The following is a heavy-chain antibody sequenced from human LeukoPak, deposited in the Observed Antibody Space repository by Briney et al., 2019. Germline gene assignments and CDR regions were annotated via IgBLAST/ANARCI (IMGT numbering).Heavy chain of an antibody. Sequence: PGGSLRLSCAASGFTFSNAWMSWVRQAPGKGLEWVSHISGSGGSTYYADSVKGRFTISRDNSKNTLYLQMNSLRAEDTAVYYCGKEDSSGPRAFDYWGQGTLVTVSS. CDR2: ISGSGGST. D-gene: IGHD6-19*01. J-gene: IGHJ4*02. CDR3: GKEDSSGPRAFDY. V-gene: IGHV3-23*01. CDR1: GFTFSNAW.